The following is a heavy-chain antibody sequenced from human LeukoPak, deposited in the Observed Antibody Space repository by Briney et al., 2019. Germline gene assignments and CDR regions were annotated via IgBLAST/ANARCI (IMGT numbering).Heavy chain of an antibody. CDR1: GFTFSSYA. Sequence: PGGSLRLSCAASGFTFSSYAMSWVRQAPGKGLEWVSAISGSGGSTYYADSVKGRFTISRDNSKNTLYLQMNSLRAEGTAVYYCAKGGAPYYYYMDVWGKGTTVTVSS. CDR2: ISGSGGST. CDR3: AKGGAPYYYYMDV. D-gene: IGHD1-26*01. J-gene: IGHJ6*03. V-gene: IGHV3-23*01.